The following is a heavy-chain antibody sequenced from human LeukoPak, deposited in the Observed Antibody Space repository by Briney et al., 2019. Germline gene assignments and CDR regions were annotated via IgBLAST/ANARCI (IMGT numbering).Heavy chain of an antibody. CDR3: AVSDMVRGAWLDP. V-gene: IGHV1-2*02. D-gene: IGHD3-10*01. J-gene: IGHJ5*02. Sequence: SVKVSCTASGYTFTAYHIHLVRQAPGQGLEWMGWINPNSGGTNYEQKFQGRVTMTRDTSISTAYMELSRLRSDDTAVYYCAVSDMVRGAWLDPWGQGTLVTVSS. CDR2: INPNSGGT. CDR1: GYTFTAYH.